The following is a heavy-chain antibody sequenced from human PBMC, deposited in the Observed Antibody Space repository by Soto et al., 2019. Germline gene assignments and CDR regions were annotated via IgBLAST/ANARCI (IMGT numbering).Heavy chain of an antibody. D-gene: IGHD1-1*01. Sequence: EVQLVESGGGLVQPGRSLRLSCAASGFTFDDYAMHWVRQAPGKGLEWVSGISWNSGSIGYADSVKGRFTISRDNAKNALDLQINRPGAEDTGLYYCAKGFLTYNWNVEIDYWGQGTLVTVSS. J-gene: IGHJ4*02. CDR3: AKGFLTYNWNVEIDY. CDR2: ISWNSGSI. V-gene: IGHV3-9*01. CDR1: GFTFDDYA.